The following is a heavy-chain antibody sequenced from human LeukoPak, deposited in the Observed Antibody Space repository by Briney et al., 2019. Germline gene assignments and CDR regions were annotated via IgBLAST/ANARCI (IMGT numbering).Heavy chain of an antibody. CDR1: GGTFSSYA. D-gene: IGHD3-22*01. J-gene: IGHJ4*02. CDR3: ARGTPSYDSSGYYRY. Sequence: SVKVSCKASGGTFSSYAISWVRQAPGQGLEWMGGIIPIFGTANYAQKFQGRVTITTDESTSTAYMELSSLRSEDTAVYYCARGTPSYDSSGYYRYWGQGTLVTVSS. CDR2: IIPIFGTA. V-gene: IGHV1-69*05.